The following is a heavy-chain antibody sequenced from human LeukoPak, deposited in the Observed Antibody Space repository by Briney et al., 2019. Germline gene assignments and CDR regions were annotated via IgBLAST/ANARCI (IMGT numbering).Heavy chain of an antibody. CDR2: ISSNGGST. CDR3: AKAGGATSSSDYYYYYYMDV. V-gene: IGHV3-64*01. Sequence: PGGSLRLSCAASGFTFSSYTMHWVRQAPGKGLEYVSAISSNGGSTYYANSVKGRFTISRDNAKNSLYLQMNSLRAEDTALYYCAKAGGATSSSDYYYYYYMDVWGKGTTVTISS. J-gene: IGHJ6*03. CDR1: GFTFSSYT. D-gene: IGHD1-26*01.